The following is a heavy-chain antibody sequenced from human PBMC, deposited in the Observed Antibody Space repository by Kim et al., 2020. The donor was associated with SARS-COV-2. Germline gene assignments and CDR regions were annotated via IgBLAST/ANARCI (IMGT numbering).Heavy chain of an antibody. Sequence: KCQGRVTITADESTSTAYMELSSLRSEDTAVYYCARDFGGQQLSRDWFDPWGQGTLVTVSS. CDR3: ARDFGGQQLSRDWFDP. D-gene: IGHD6-13*01. J-gene: IGHJ5*02. V-gene: IGHV1-69*01.